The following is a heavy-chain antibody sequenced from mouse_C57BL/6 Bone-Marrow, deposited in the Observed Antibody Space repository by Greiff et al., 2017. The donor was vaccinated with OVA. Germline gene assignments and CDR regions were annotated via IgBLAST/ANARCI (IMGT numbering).Heavy chain of an antibody. CDR3: ARECHLPSYARAY. J-gene: IGHJ4*01. D-gene: IGHD6-1*01. Sequence: VKLQQPGAELVRPGSSVKLSCKASGYTFTSYWMDWVKQRPGQGLEWIGNIYPSDSETHYNQKFKGKATLTVDKSSTTAYMQLSRLTSEDSADYYCARECHLPSYARAYWGQGTSVTVSS. V-gene: IGHV1-61*01. CDR1: GYTFTSYW. CDR2: IYPSDSET.